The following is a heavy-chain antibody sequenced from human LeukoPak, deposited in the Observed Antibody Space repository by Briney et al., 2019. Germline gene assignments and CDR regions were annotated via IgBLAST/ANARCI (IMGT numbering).Heavy chain of an antibody. CDR2: ISGRGGST. CDR3: AKDAVYDDSSGYFDY. J-gene: IGHJ4*02. CDR1: GFTFNIYA. Sequence: GGSLRLSCAASGFTFNIYAMSWVRQAPGKGLEWVSAISGRGGSTYYADSVKGRSIISRDNSKNTLFLQMNSLRAEDTAVYYCAKDAVYDDSSGYFDYWGQGTLVTVSS. D-gene: IGHD3-22*01. V-gene: IGHV3-23*01.